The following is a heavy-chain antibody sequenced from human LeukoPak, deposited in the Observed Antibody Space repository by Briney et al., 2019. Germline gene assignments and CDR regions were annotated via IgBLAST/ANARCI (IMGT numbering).Heavy chain of an antibody. J-gene: IGHJ5*02. Sequence: SETLSLTCAVYGGSFSGYYWSWIRQPPGKGLEWIGEINHSGSTNYNPSLKSRVTMSVDTSKNQFSLKLSSVTAADTAVYYCARGIKGSWDWFDPWGQGTLVTVSS. D-gene: IGHD1-26*01. CDR3: ARGIKGSWDWFDP. V-gene: IGHV4-34*01. CDR2: INHSGST. CDR1: GGSFSGYY.